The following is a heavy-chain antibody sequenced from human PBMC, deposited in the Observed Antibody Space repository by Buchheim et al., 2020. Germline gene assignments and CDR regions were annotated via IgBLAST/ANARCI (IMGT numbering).Heavy chain of an antibody. V-gene: IGHV3-23*01. D-gene: IGHD3-10*01. CDR2: ITGGGGST. CDR1: GFTFSSYA. Sequence: EVQLLESGGGLEQPGGSLRLSCAASGFTFSSYAMSWVRQAPGKGLEWVSSITGGGGSTFYADSVKGRFTISRDNSKNTRYLQMNSLRAEDTAVYYCAKGSVRGINTYFDYWGQGTL. CDR3: AKGSVRGINTYFDY. J-gene: IGHJ4*02.